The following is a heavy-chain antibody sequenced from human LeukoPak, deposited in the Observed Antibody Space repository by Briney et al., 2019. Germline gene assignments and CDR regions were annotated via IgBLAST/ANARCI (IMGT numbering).Heavy chain of an antibody. J-gene: IGHJ4*02. CDR3: ARDLFTRVADSGDY. Sequence: GGSLRLSCAASGFTFSGYSMNWVRQAPGKGLEWVSSISSSSTYIYYADSVKGRFTISRDNAKYSLYLQMNSLRVEDTAVYYCARDLFTRVADSGDYWGQGTLVTVSS. D-gene: IGHD3-10*01. CDR2: ISSSSTYI. CDR1: GFTFSGYS. V-gene: IGHV3-21*01.